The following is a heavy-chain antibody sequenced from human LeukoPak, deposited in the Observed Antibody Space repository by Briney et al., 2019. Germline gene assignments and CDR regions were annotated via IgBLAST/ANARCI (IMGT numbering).Heavy chain of an antibody. CDR2: ISSSGSTR. D-gene: IGHD1-14*01. V-gene: IGHV3-48*03. CDR3: ARDTGKWRPFDY. Sequence: HRGGSLRLSCAASGFTFSSYEMNWVRQAPGKGLEWVSYISSSGSTRYYADSVKGRFTISRDNAKNSLYLQMNSLRAEDTAVYYCARDTGKWRPFDYWGQGTLVTVSS. J-gene: IGHJ4*02. CDR1: GFTFSSYE.